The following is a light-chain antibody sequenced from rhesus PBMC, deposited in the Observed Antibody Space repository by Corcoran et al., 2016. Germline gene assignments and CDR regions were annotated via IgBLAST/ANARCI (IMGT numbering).Light chain of an antibody. J-gene: IGKJ2*01. Sequence: EIVMTQSPATPSLPPGERATLPCRASQSVSSSFAWYQQKPGQAPRLLIYGASSRATGIPDRFSGSGSGTDFTLTISSLEPEDVAVYYCLQHSNWPRSFGQGTKVEIK. CDR1: QSVSSS. V-gene: IGKV3-24*01. CDR2: GAS. CDR3: LQHSNWPRS.